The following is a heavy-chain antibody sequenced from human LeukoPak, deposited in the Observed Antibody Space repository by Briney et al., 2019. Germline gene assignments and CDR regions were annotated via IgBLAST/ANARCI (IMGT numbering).Heavy chain of an antibody. CDR3: ARDVGNFNWFDS. CDR1: GGSISSYY. CDR2: IYYCGST. J-gene: IGHJ5*01. Sequence: KPADTLSLTCTLSGGSISSYYWRWTRHPTGKGLVWSGYIYYCGSTYEKPSLKSRVTISVDTSKNQFSLKISSVTAADTAVYYCARDVGNFNWFDSWGQGTLVTVSS. D-gene: IGHD4-23*01. V-gene: IGHV4-59*13.